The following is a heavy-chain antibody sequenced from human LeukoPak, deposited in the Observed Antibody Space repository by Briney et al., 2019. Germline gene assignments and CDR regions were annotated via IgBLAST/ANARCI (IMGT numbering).Heavy chain of an antibody. V-gene: IGHV3-30*03. CDR3: AGELRGAFDY. Sequence: GGSLRLSCAASGFTFSSYGMHWVRQAPGKGLEWVAVISYDGSNKYYADSVKGRFTISRDNSKNTLYLQMNSLRAEDTAVYYCAGELRGAFDYWGQGTLVTVSS. CDR1: GFTFSSYG. D-gene: IGHD4-17*01. CDR2: ISYDGSNK. J-gene: IGHJ4*02.